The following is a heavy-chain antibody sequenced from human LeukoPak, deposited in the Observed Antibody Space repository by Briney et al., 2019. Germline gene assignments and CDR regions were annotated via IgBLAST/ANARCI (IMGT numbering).Heavy chain of an antibody. CDR2: INSDGSST. J-gene: IGHJ4*02. D-gene: IGHD2-2*01. Sequence: GGSLRLSWAASGSTFSSYWMHWVRQAPGKGLVWVSRINSDGSSTSYADSVKGRFTISRDNAKNTLYLQMNSLRAEDTAVYYCARGYCSSTSCSLVDYWGQGTLVTVSS. CDR1: GSTFSSYW. V-gene: IGHV3-74*01. CDR3: ARGYCSSTSCSLVDY.